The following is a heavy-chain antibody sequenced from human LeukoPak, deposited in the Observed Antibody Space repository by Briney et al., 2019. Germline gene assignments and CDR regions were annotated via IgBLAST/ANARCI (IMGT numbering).Heavy chain of an antibody. CDR3: ARGIWFGELLPYYFDY. V-gene: IGHV3-21*01. J-gene: IGHJ4*02. CDR2: ISSSSSYI. CDR1: GFTFSSYS. D-gene: IGHD3-10*01. Sequence: GGSLRLSCAASGFTFSSYSMNWVRQAPGKGLEWVSSISSSSSYIYYADSVKGRFTISRDNAKNSLYLQMNSLRAEDTAVYYCARGIWFGELLPYYFDYWGQGTLVTVFS.